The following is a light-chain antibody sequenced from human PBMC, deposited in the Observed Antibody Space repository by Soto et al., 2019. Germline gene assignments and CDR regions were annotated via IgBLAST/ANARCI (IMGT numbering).Light chain of an antibody. CDR3: QQRSNWPPV. CDR2: DAS. CDR1: QSVSTY. J-gene: IGKJ4*01. V-gene: IGKV3-11*01. Sequence: IGLSQSPCTLSLSTGERATLSCRASQSVSTYVTYLAWYQQKPGQAPRLLIYDASNRATGIPARFSGSGSGTDFTLTISSLEPEDFAVYYCQQRSNWPPVFGGGTKVDIK.